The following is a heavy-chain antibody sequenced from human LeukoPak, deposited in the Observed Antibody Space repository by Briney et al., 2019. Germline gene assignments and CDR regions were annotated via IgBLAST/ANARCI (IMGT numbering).Heavy chain of an antibody. D-gene: IGHD4-17*01. CDR3: ARSTVTSTALWFDP. CDR2: IYYSGST. J-gene: IGHJ5*02. V-gene: IGHV4-59*01. Sequence: PSETLSLTCTVSGGSISSYYWSWLRQPPGKGLEWVGYIYYSGSTNYNPSLKSRVTISVDTSKNQFSLKLSSVTAADTAVYYCARSTVTSTALWFDPWGQGTLVTVSS. CDR1: GGSISSYY.